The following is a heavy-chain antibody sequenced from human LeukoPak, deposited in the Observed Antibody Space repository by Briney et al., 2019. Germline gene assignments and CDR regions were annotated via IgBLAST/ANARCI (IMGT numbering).Heavy chain of an antibody. CDR1: GYTFTSYG. CDR3: ARDMVRGVITPSDASDI. D-gene: IGHD3-10*01. Sequence: GASVKVSCKASGYTFTSYGISWVRQAPGQGLKWMGWISAYNSNTNYAQKLQGRVTMTTDTSTSTAYMELRSPRSDDTAVYYCARDMVRGVITPSDASDIWGQGTMVTVSS. J-gene: IGHJ3*02. CDR2: ISAYNSNT. V-gene: IGHV1-18*01.